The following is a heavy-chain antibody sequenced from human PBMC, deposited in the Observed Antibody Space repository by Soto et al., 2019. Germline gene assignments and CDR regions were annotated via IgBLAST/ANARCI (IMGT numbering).Heavy chain of an antibody. D-gene: IGHD2-2*01. CDR2: IDPRDSYV. CDR1: GYTFTTFW. J-gene: IGHJ5*02. Sequence: GESLKISCTGFGYTFTTFWISWVRQMPGKGLEWMGRIDPRDSYVNYSPSFQGHVTISLDKSISTAYLQWGSLKASDTAMYYCARLCCSTTTCDSWFDPWGQGTLVTVSS. V-gene: IGHV5-10-1*01. CDR3: ARLCCSTTTCDSWFDP.